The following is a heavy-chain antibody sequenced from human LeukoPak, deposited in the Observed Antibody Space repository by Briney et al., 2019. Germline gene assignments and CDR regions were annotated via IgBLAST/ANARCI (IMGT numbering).Heavy chain of an antibody. J-gene: IGHJ6*02. D-gene: IGHD4/OR15-4a*01. CDR3: AREDPQTKVPEGMDV. V-gene: IGHV4-59*01. CDR2: IYYSGTT. Sequence: SETLSLTCTVSGGSISHYYWSWIRQPPGKGLEWIGYIYYSGTTNYNPSLKSRVTISVDTTKNQFSLKLNSVTAADTAVYYCAREDPQTKVPEGMDVWGQGTTVTVSS. CDR1: GGSISHYY.